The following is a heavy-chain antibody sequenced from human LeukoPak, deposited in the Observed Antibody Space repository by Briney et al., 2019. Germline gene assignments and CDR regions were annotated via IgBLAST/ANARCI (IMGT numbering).Heavy chain of an antibody. CDR2: IYYNGST. J-gene: IGHJ4*02. CDR1: GFTFSSNV. D-gene: IGHD3-22*01. Sequence: PGGSLRLSCAASGFTFSSNVMHWIRQPPGKGLEWIGFIYYNGSTNYNPSLKSRVTISVDTSKNRFSLKLSSVTAADTAVYYCARDRRYYHDTGGQFDYWGQGTLVTVSS. V-gene: IGHV4-59*01. CDR3: ARDRRYYHDTGGQFDY.